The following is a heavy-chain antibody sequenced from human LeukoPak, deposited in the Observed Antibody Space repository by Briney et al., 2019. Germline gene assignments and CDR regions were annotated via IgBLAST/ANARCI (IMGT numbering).Heavy chain of an antibody. CDR3: TADTALRGGGEFDY. D-gene: IGHD3-10*01. J-gene: IGHJ4*02. CDR1: GFTVSSYY. V-gene: IGHV3-15*01. Sequence: GGSLRLSCAASGFTVSSYYMNWVRQAPGKGLEWVGHFKIKADGGTTDYAAPVKDRFTISRDDSQNTLYLQMNSLKTEDTAVYYCTADTALRGGGEFDYWGQGTLVTVSS. CDR2: FKIKADGGTT.